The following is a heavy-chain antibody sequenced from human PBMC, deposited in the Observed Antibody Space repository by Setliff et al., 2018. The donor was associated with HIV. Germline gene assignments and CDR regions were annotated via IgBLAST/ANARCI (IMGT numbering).Heavy chain of an antibody. CDR3: ARSALWFGKADWYVDL. CDR1: GGSIITSDDY. J-gene: IGHJ2*01. Sequence: SETLSLTCIVSGGSIITSDDYWGWIRQPPGKGLEWIGSFYYGGTTNYNPSLKSRVTMSVDTSKNQFSLKVRSVTAVDTAVYYCARSALWFGKADWYVDLWGRGTLVTVSS. V-gene: IGHV4-39*07. D-gene: IGHD3-10*01. CDR2: FYYGGTT.